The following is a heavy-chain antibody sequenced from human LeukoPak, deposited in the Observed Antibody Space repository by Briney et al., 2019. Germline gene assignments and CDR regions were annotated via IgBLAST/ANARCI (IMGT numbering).Heavy chain of an antibody. Sequence: HPGGSLRLSCAASGFTFSSYAMHWVRQAPGKGLEWVAVISYDGSNKYYADSVKGRFTISRDNSKNTLYLQMNSLRAEDTAVYYCAKEPGNYYDILPGYSPPPNYFDYWGQGTLVTVSS. V-gene: IGHV3-30*04. CDR3: AKEPGNYYDILPGYSPPPNYFDY. J-gene: IGHJ4*02. CDR2: ISYDGSNK. CDR1: GFTFSSYA. D-gene: IGHD3-9*01.